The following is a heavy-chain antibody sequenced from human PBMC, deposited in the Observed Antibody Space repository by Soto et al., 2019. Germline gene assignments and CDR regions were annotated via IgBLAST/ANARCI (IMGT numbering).Heavy chain of an antibody. J-gene: IGHJ5*02. CDR2: IRSKTYGGTT. CDR1: GFAFEDYA. Sequence: GVLRLSCTTSGFAFEDYAMSWFRQAPGKGLEWVGFIRSKTYGGTTDYAASVKGRFTISRDDSKSIAYLQMNSLKTEDTAVYYCTRDQDFSNYDWFDPWGQGTLVTVSS. V-gene: IGHV3-49*03. CDR3: TRDQDFSNYDWFDP. D-gene: IGHD4-4*01.